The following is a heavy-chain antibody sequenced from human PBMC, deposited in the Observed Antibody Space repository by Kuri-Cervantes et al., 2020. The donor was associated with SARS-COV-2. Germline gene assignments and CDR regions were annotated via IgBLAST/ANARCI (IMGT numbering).Heavy chain of an antibody. Sequence: ASVKVSCKASGYTFTYRYLHWVRQAPGQALEWMGWINPNSGGTNYAQKFQGRVTMTRDTSISTAYMELSRLRSDDTAVYYCARDRGPQAMFDPWGQGTLVTVSS. CDR1: GYTFTYRY. J-gene: IGHJ5*02. CDR3: ARDRGPQAMFDP. V-gene: IGHV1-2*02. CDR2: INPNSGGT.